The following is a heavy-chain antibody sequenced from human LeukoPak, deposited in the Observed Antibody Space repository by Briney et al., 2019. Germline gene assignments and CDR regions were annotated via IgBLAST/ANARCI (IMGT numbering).Heavy chain of an antibody. D-gene: IGHD3-22*01. J-gene: IGHJ5*02. CDR2: MCGSAGCT. CDR3: ARDRPNYHESNGNYYEGDGDH. CDR1: GFTFNIYA. Sequence: PGGSLRLSCAASGFTFNIYAMSWVRLAPGKGLQWVASMCGSAGCTFYTDSVKGRFTISRDNSNNTLYLEMNSLRAEDTAIYYCARDRPNYHESNGNYYEGDGDHWGQGTLVTVSS. V-gene: IGHV3-23*01.